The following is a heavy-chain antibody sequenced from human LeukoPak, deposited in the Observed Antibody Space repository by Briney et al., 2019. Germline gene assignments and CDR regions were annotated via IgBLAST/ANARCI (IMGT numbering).Heavy chain of an antibody. V-gene: IGHV1-2*04. CDR3: ARDKYSSPNWFDP. J-gene: IGHJ5*02. CDR1: GYAFTGYY. Sequence: ASVKVSCKASGYAFTGYYMHWVRQAPGQGLEWMGWINPNSGGTNYAQKFQGWVTMTRDTSISTAYMELSRLRSDDTAVYYCARDKYSSPNWFDPWGQGTLVNVSS. D-gene: IGHD6-6*01. CDR2: INPNSGGT.